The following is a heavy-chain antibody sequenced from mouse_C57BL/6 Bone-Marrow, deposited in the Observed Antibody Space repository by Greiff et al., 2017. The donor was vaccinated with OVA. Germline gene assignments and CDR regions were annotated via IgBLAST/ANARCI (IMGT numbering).Heavy chain of an antibody. D-gene: IGHD2-10*02. CDR2: ISSGGSYT. J-gene: IGHJ4*01. Sequence: EVQRVESGGDLVKPGGSLKLSCAASGFTFSSYGMSWVRHTPDKRLEWVATISSGGSYTYYPDSVKGRFTISRDNAKNTLYLQMSSLKSEDTAMYYCARPEYGYWKRDYAMDYWGQGTSVTVSS. CDR1: GFTFSSYG. CDR3: ARPEYGYWKRDYAMDY. V-gene: IGHV5-6*01.